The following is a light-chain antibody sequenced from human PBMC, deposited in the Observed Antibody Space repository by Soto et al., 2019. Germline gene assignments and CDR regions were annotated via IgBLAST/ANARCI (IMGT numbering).Light chain of an antibody. CDR1: SNDVGGYNY. Sequence: QSALTQPASVSGSPGQSISISCTGTSNDVGGYNYVSWSQQHPGKAPKLIIYEVSNRPSGVSNRFSGYKSGNTAYLTISGLQADDAADYYCNSYSSSTSLATVFGGGTKLTVL. J-gene: IGLJ3*02. CDR3: NSYSSSTSLATV. CDR2: EVS. V-gene: IGLV2-14*01.